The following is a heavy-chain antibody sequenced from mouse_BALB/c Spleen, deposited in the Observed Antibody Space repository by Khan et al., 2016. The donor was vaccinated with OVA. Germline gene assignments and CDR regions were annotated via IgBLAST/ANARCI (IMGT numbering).Heavy chain of an antibody. Sequence: QVQLKESGPGLVAPSQSLSITCTVYGYSLTRSGVHWVRQPPGKGLEWLGLIWAGGSTNYNWGLMSRLSISIDNSMSLVFLIMNRLQTDDTALYYCARSKYLARYWGQGTTLTVSS. J-gene: IGHJ2*01. CDR3: ARSKYLARY. CDR2: IWAGGST. CDR1: GYSLTRSG. D-gene: IGHD3-3*01. V-gene: IGHV2-9*02.